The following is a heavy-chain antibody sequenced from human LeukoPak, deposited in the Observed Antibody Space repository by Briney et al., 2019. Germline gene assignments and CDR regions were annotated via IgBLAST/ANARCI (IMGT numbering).Heavy chain of an antibody. D-gene: IGHD3-10*01. J-gene: IGHJ5*02. CDR3: ARVRIKGNWFDP. V-gene: IGHV3-21*01. Sequence: GGSLRLSCAASGFTFSSYSMNWVRQAPGKGLEWVSSISSSSSYIYYAYSVKGRFTISRDNAKNSLYLQMNSLRAEDTAVYYCARVRIKGNWFDPWGQGTLVTVSS. CDR1: GFTFSSYS. CDR2: ISSSSSYI.